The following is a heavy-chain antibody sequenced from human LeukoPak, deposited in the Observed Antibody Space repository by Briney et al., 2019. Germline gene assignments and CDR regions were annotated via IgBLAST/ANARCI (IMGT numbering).Heavy chain of an antibody. CDR3: SRESGAFSPFGY. J-gene: IGHJ4*02. CDR2: ISLSGLT. D-gene: IGHD1-26*01. Sequence: PSETLSLTCTVSGGSISSSSYYWGWIRQPPGQGLEWIGEISLSGLTNYNPSLKSRVTMSLDKSKNLLSLTLTSVTAADTAVYYCSRESGAFSPFGYWGQGTLVTVTS. CDR1: GGSISSSSYY. V-gene: IGHV4-39*07.